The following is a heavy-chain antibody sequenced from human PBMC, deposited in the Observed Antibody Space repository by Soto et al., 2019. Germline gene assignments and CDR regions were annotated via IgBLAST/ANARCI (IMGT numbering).Heavy chain of an antibody. CDR1: GASISSDDYY. Sequence: PSETLSLTCTVSGASISSDDYYWSWIRQPPGKGLEWIGYIYSTGKTSYNPSLESRIHMSFDTSRHQFSLELSSVSGEDTAMYYCARARSKSPDYIDYWGRGTLVTVSS. V-gene: IGHV4-30-4*01. CDR2: IYSTGKT. D-gene: IGHD2-15*01. J-gene: IGHJ4*02. CDR3: ARARSKSPDYIDY.